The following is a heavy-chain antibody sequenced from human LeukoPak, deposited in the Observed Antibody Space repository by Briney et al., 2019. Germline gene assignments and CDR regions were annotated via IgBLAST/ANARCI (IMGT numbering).Heavy chain of an antibody. CDR2: IKQDGSEK. CDR1: GFTFSSYW. V-gene: IGHV3-7*01. CDR3: ARDSLHGGSNDDY. D-gene: IGHD4-23*01. J-gene: IGHJ4*02. Sequence: GGSLRLSCAASGFTFSSYWMSWVRQAPGKGLEWVANIKQDGSEKYYVDSVKGRFTISRDNAKNSLYLQMNSLRAEDTAVYYCARDSLHGGSNDDYWGQGTLVTVSS.